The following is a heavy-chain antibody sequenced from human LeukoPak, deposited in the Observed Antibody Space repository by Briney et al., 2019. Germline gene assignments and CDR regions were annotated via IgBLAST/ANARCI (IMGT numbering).Heavy chain of an antibody. V-gene: IGHV4-34*01. CDR1: GGSFCGYY. Sequence: SETLSLTRAGYGGSFCGYYWSWIRQPPGKGLEWIGEINHSGSTNYNPSLKSRVTISVDTSKNQFPLKLSSVTAADTAVYYCARGGGYSSGWSQGEFDYWGQGWLVTASS. CDR3: ARGGGYSSGWSQGEFDY. D-gene: IGHD6-19*01. CDR2: INHSGST. J-gene: IGHJ4*01.